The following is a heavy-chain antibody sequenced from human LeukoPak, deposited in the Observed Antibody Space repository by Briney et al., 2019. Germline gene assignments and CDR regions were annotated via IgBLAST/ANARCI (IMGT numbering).Heavy chain of an antibody. CDR2: IYHSGST. Sequence: SETLSLTCTVSGYSISSGYYWGWIRQPPGKGLEWIGSIYHSGSTYYNPSLKSRVTISVDTSKNQFSLKLSSVTAADTAVYYCARGGGYFDWLPFHYWGQGTLVTVSS. D-gene: IGHD3-9*01. J-gene: IGHJ4*02. V-gene: IGHV4-38-2*02. CDR1: GYSISSGYY. CDR3: ARGGGYFDWLPFHY.